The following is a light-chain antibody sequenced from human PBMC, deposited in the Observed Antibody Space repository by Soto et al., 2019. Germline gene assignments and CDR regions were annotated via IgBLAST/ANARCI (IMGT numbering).Light chain of an antibody. CDR3: QQYGASPRPWT. J-gene: IGKJ1*01. V-gene: IGKV3-20*01. CDR2: GAS. CDR1: QNVRGPY. Sequence: DIVLTQSPGTLSLSPGERATLSCRASQNVRGPYLAWYQQKPGQPPRLLIYGASSRATGIPDRFSGSGSGSYFPLTISRLAPEDFAMYYCQQYGASPRPWTFGPGTKVEIK.